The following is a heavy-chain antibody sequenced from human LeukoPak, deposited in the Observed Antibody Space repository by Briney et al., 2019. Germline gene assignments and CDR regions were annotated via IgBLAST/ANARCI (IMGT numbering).Heavy chain of an antibody. CDR3: ARDRSGWFDY. V-gene: IGHV3-21*01. CDR2: ISSSSSYI. D-gene: IGHD6-19*01. Sequence: GGSLRLSCAASAFTFSSYSMNWVRQAPGKGLEWVSSISSSSSYIYSADSVKGRFTTSRDNAKNSLYLQMNNLRAEDTAVYYCARDRSGWFDYWGQGTLVTVSS. J-gene: IGHJ4*02. CDR1: AFTFSSYS.